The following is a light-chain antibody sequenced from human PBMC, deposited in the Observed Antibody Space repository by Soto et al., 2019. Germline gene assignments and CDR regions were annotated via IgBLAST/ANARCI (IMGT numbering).Light chain of an antibody. J-gene: IGLJ2*01. CDR3: QSYDTSLSGVI. V-gene: IGLV1-40*01. CDR1: SSNIGAGYD. CDR2: TNS. Sequence: QSVLTQPPSVSGAPGQRVTISCTGSSSNIGAGYDVHWYQRLPGTAPQLLIYTNSNRPSGVPDRFSGSKSGTSASLAITWLQAEDEAEYHCQSYDTSLSGVIFGGGTKLTVL.